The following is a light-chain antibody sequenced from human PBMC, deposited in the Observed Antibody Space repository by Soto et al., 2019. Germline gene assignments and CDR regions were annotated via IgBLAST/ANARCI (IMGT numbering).Light chain of an antibody. V-gene: IGKV1-39*01. CDR3: QQTHSTPWT. J-gene: IGKJ1*01. CDR2: GAS. CDR1: QTITTY. Sequence: DIQMTQSPSSLSASVGDRVTISCRASQTITTYLNWYQQKPGKAPQLLIYGASILQSGVPSRFTGSGSGTDFPLTISRLQPDDFATYHCQQTHSTPWTFGQGTKVEIK.